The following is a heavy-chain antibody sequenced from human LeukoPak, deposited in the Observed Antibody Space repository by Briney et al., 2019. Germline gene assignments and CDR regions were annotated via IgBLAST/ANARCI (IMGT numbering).Heavy chain of an antibody. J-gene: IGHJ2*01. CDR3: ARLRPYGPTIRVGYFDL. Sequence: SETLSLTCAVYGGSFSGYYWSWIRQPPGKGLEWIGSIYYSGSTYYNPSLKSRVTISVDTSKNQFSLKLSSVTAADTAVYYCARLRPYGPTIRVGYFDLWGRGTLVTVSS. D-gene: IGHD4-17*01. V-gene: IGHV4-34*01. CDR1: GGSFSGYY. CDR2: IYYSGST.